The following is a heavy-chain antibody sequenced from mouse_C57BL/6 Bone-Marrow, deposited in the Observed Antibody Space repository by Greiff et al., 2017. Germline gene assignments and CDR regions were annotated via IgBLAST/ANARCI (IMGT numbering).Heavy chain of an antibody. CDR1: GYTFTSYW. V-gene: IGHV1-69*01. CDR2: IDPSDSYT. J-gene: IGHJ1*03. Sequence: QVQLQQPGAELVMPGASVKLSCKASGYTFTSYWMHWVQQRPGQGLEWIGEIDPSDSYTNYTQKFKGKSTLTVDKSSSTAYMQLSSLTSEDAAVYYCARLIYYYGSKYFDVWGTGTTVTVSS. CDR3: ARLIYYYGSKYFDV. D-gene: IGHD1-1*01.